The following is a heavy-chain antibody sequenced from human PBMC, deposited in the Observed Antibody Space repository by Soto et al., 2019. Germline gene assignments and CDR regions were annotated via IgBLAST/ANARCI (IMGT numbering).Heavy chain of an antibody. J-gene: IGHJ3*02. Sequence: QVQLVQSGAEVKKPGASVKVSCKASGYTFTSYGISWVRQAPGQGLEWMGWISAYNGNTNYAQKLQGRVTMTTDTATSTAYMELRSLRSEDTAVYYCAREIFWSDKWATGAFDIWGQGTMVTVSS. CDR3: AREIFWSDKWATGAFDI. CDR2: ISAYNGNT. V-gene: IGHV1-18*01. CDR1: GYTFTSYG. D-gene: IGHD3-3*01.